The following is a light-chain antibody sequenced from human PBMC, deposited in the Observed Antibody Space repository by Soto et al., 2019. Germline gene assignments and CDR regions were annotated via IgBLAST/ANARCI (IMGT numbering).Light chain of an antibody. J-gene: IGLJ1*01. CDR2: DVT. V-gene: IGLV2-14*01. CDR3: SSYTTSSTHV. CDR1: SSDVGAYNC. Sequence: QSVLTQPASVSGSPGQSITISCTGTSSDVGAYNCVSWYPQHPGKAPKLLIYDVTDRPSGVSNRFSGSNSDNTASLTISGLQAEDEADYYCSSYTTSSTHVFGTGTKLTVL.